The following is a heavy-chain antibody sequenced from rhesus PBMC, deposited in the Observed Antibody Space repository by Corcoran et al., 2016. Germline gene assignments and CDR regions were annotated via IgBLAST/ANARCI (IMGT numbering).Heavy chain of an antibody. V-gene: IGHV4-147*01. CDR1: GGPISSNY. CDR2: IYGGRGST. CDR3: ARSYSKGGSFDY. Sequence: QVQLQESGPGLVKPSETLSLTCAVSGGPISSNYWSWIRQSPGKGLERIRYIYGGRGSTSCNPSLKRRGTISTDTSRNQVSLKLNSVTAADTAVYYCARSYSKGGSFDYWGQKVLVTVSS. J-gene: IGHJ4*01. D-gene: IGHD4-23*01.